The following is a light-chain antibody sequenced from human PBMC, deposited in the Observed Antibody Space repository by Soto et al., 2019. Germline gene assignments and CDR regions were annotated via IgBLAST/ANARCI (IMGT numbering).Light chain of an antibody. V-gene: IGKV1-39*01. Sequence: DIQMTQSPSSLSASVGDRVTITCRASQSISSSLNWYQQRPGKAPNLLIYAASSLQSGVPSRFSGSGSGTDFTLTISSLQPEHFATYYCQQSFSTLGRTFGQGTKVEIK. CDR2: AAS. CDR3: QQSFSTLGRT. CDR1: QSISSS. J-gene: IGKJ1*01.